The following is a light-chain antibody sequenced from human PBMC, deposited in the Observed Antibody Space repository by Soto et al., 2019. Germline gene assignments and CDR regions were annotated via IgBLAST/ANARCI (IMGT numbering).Light chain of an antibody. Sequence: VLTQSPGTLSLSPGERATLSCRTSQSISSTYLAWYQQKPGQAPRLLMSGTSRRATGIPDRFSGSGSGTDFTLSISRLEPEDFAVYYCQHYGDSAPFTFGPGTKVDIK. CDR2: GTS. V-gene: IGKV3-20*01. J-gene: IGKJ3*01. CDR1: QSISSTY. CDR3: QHYGDSAPFT.